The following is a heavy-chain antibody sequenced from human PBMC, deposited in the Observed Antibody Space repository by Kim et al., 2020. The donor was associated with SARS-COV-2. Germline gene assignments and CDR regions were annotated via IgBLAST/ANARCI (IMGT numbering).Heavy chain of an antibody. Sequence: GGSLRLSCAASGFTFSSYSMNWVRQAPGKGPEWVSPISSTSSYIYYADSVKGRFTISRDNAKNSLYLQMNSLRAEDTAVYYCARGRLRIEARGRPVSPYGMDVWGQGTTVTVSS. D-gene: IGHD5-12*01. J-gene: IGHJ6*02. V-gene: IGHV3-21*01. CDR3: ARGRLRIEARGRPVSPYGMDV. CDR2: ISSTSSYI. CDR1: GFTFSSYS.